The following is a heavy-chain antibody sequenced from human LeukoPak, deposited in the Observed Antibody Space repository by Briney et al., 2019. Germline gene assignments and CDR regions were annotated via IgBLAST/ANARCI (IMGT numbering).Heavy chain of an antibody. CDR1: GFTFSDYD. D-gene: IGHD3-22*01. Sequence: PGGSLRLSCAASGFTFSDYDMNWVRQAPGEGLEWVSTISGSGGSTYYADSVKGRFTISRDNSKNTLYLQMNGLRAEDTAIYYCAPPTGVALYDSNGYWGQGTLVTVSS. J-gene: IGHJ4*02. V-gene: IGHV3-23*01. CDR3: APPTGVALYDSNGY. CDR2: ISGSGGST.